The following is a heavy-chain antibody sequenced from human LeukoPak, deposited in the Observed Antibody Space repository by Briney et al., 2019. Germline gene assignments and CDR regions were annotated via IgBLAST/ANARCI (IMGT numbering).Heavy chain of an antibody. CDR3: ARGVLGESPRLDY. CDR2: IYNDGST. Sequence: SDPQSLPCSVWGGPMSRYYWSWLRRSPGKGLEGVGHIYNDGSTKYNPSLEGRVSISLDTSKIQFSLKLRSVTAADTALYYCARGVLGESPRLDYWGQGTLVTVSS. V-gene: IGHV4-59*07. CDR1: GGPMSRYY. J-gene: IGHJ4*02. D-gene: IGHD3-10*01.